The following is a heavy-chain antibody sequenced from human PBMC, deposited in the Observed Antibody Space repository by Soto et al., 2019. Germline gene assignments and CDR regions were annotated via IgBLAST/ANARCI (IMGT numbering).Heavy chain of an antibody. Sequence: EVLLVESGGGMVQPGGSLKLSCAASGFVFKDYSIHWVRQASGKGLEWVGRIRDRAYSYATAYAESVKGRFTISRDDSNNTAYLQMSGLKTEDTAIYYCTRLISAAPDYWGQGTLVTVSS. V-gene: IGHV3-73*01. D-gene: IGHD3-10*01. CDR1: GFVFKDYS. CDR3: TRLISAAPDY. J-gene: IGHJ4*02. CDR2: IRDRAYSYAT.